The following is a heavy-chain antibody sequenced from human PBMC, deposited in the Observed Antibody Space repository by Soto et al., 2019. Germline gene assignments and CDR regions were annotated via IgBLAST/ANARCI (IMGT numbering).Heavy chain of an antibody. Sequence: SETLSLTCTVSGGSISSYYWSWIRQPAGKGLEWIGRIYTSGSTNYNPSLKSRVTMSVDTSKDQFSLKLSSVTAADTAVYYCARAQRLYCSSTSCYSNRNGDPLDYWGQGTLVTVSS. D-gene: IGHD2-2*01. J-gene: IGHJ4*02. CDR1: GGSISSYY. V-gene: IGHV4-4*07. CDR3: ARAQRLYCSSTSCYSNRNGDPLDY. CDR2: IYTSGST.